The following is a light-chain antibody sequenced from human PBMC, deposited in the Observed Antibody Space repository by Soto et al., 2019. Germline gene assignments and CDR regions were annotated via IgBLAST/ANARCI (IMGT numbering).Light chain of an antibody. Sequence: QLVLTQSPSASASLGASVKLTCTLSSGHTNYAIAWHQQQPGKGPRYLMKVNSSGRHSRGDGIPDRFSGSSSGAERYLTISSLQSEDEADYYCQTWGTGPVVFGGGTKLTVL. CDR2: VNSSGRH. CDR3: QTWGTGPVV. J-gene: IGLJ2*01. V-gene: IGLV4-69*01. CDR1: SGHTNYA.